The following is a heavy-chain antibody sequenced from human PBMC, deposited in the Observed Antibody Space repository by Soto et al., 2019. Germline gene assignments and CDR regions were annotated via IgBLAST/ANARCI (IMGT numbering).Heavy chain of an antibody. CDR2: ISSSSSYT. D-gene: IGHD2-21*02. CDR3: AGDGAPTARHYYYYGMDV. J-gene: IGHJ6*02. Sequence: QVQLVESGGGLVKPGGSLRLSCAASGFTFSDYYMNWFRQAPGKGLEWVSDISSSSSYTNYAASVKGQFTISRDNDKNSMYLQMNSLRAEDTAVYYCAGDGAPTARHYYYYGMDVWGQGTTVTVSS. CDR1: GFTFSDYY. V-gene: IGHV3-11*05.